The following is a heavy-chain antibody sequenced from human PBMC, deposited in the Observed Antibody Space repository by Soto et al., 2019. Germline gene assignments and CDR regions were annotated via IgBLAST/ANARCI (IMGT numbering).Heavy chain of an antibody. Sequence: GGSLRLSCAASGFTFSSYAMSWVRQAPGKGLEWVSAISGSGGSTYYADSVKGRFTISRDNSKNTLYLQMNSLRAEDTAVYYCAKRDAGDYGNTNFDYWGQGTLVTVSS. V-gene: IGHV3-23*01. J-gene: IGHJ4*02. CDR3: AKRDAGDYGNTNFDY. CDR2: ISGSGGST. D-gene: IGHD4-17*01. CDR1: GFTFSSYA.